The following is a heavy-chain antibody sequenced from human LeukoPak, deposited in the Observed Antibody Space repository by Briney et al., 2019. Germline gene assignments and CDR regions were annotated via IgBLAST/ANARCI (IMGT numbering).Heavy chain of an antibody. CDR3: ARDIVVVPAARVYGMDV. D-gene: IGHD2-2*01. V-gene: IGHV4-34*01. J-gene: IGHJ6*02. CDR1: GGSFSGYY. CDR2: INHSGST. Sequence: SETLSLTCAVYGGSFSGYYWSWIRQPPGKGLEWIGEINHSGSTNYNPSLKSRVTISVDTSKNQFSLKLSSVTAADTAVYYCARDIVVVPAARVYGMDVWGQGTTVTVSS.